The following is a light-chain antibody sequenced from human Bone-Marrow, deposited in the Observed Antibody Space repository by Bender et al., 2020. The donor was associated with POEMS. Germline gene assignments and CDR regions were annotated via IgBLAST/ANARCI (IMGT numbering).Light chain of an antibody. Sequence: QSALTQPASVSESPGQSITISCTGSSSDVGGYDYVSWYQQHPGKAPKLIIYDVSNRPSGVSNRFSGSKSGSTASLTISGLQGEDEADYHCFSYTSRSTGVFGTGTTVTVL. V-gene: IGLV2-14*03. J-gene: IGLJ1*01. CDR3: FSYTSRSTGV. CDR2: DVS. CDR1: SSDVGGYDY.